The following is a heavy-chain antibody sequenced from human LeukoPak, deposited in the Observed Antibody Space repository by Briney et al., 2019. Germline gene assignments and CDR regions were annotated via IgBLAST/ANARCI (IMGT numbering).Heavy chain of an antibody. D-gene: IGHD4-11*01. J-gene: IGHJ6*03. CDR3: ARLRYSNPIYYYMDV. CDR2: IYYSGTT. CDR1: GGSISSSSYY. Sequence: PSGTLSLTCSVSGGSISSSSYYWGWVRQPPGKGLEWIGSIYYSGTTYCNPSLKSRVTISVDTSKNQFSLRLGSVTAADTAVYYCARLRYSNPIYYYMDVWGKGTTVTVSS. V-gene: IGHV4-39*01.